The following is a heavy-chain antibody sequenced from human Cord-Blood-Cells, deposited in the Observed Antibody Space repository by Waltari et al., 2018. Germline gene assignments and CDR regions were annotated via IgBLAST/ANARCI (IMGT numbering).Heavy chain of an antibody. Sequence: QVQLVESGGGVVQPGRSLRLSCAASGFTFSSYGMHWVRQAPGKGLEWVAVKWYDGSNKYYADSVKGRFTISRDNSKNTLYLQMNSLRAEDTAVYYCARAGCSSTSCYDYWGQGTLVTVSS. D-gene: IGHD2-2*01. CDR1: GFTFSSYG. V-gene: IGHV3-33*01. J-gene: IGHJ4*02. CDR2: KWYDGSNK. CDR3: ARAGCSSTSCYDY.